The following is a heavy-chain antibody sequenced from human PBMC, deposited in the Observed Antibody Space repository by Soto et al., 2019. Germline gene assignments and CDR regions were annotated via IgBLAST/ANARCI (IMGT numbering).Heavy chain of an antibody. CDR2: MNPNSGNI. CDR3: ATAQWLDNWFDP. Sequence: QVPLVQSGAEVKKPGASVKVSCKASGYTFTSYDINWVRQATGQGLEWMGWMNPNSGNIGYAQKFQGRVTMTRNTSISTAYMELSSLRSEDTAVYYCATAQWLDNWFDPWGQGTLVTVSS. J-gene: IGHJ5*02. V-gene: IGHV1-8*01. D-gene: IGHD6-19*01. CDR1: GYTFTSYD.